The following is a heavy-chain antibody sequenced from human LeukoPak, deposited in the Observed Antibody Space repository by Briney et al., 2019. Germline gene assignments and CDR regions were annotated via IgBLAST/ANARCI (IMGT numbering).Heavy chain of an antibody. CDR1: GFTFSNYW. Sequence: GGSLRLSCAAFGFTFSNYWMHWVRQAPGKGLVWVSRMNTDGSSTKYADSVKGRFTISRDNAQNTLYLQMTSLRAEDTAVYYCARVSYSGNYQYYFDYWGQGTLVTVSS. CDR3: ARVSYSGNYQYYFDY. J-gene: IGHJ4*02. D-gene: IGHD1-26*01. V-gene: IGHV3-74*03. CDR2: MNTDGSST.